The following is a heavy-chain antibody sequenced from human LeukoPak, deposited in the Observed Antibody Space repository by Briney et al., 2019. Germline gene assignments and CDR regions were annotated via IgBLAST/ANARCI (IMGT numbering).Heavy chain of an antibody. J-gene: IGHJ4*02. CDR2: LYGTGKT. V-gene: IGHV3-66*01. CDR1: GFSVSSNY. Sequence: GGSLRLSCAASGFSVSSNYLSWVRQAPGKGLEWVSVLYGTGKTYYADSVKGRFTISRDNSKNTLYLQMNSLRAEDTAVYYCARENCGGGYWYDPYYFDYWGQGTLLTVSS. CDR3: ARENCGGGYWYDPYYFDY. D-gene: IGHD2-21*01.